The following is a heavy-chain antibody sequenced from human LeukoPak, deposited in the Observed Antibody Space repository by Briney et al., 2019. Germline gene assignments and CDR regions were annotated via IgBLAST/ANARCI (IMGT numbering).Heavy chain of an antibody. CDR3: ARDIYRGTDAYDM. CDR1: GYTFTTYA. CDR2: INAGDENT. Sequence: GSVKVSCKASGYTFTTYAMHWVRQAPGQRLEWMGLINAGDENTRYSENFQGRVTITKDTSANTAYMELSRLRSEDTAVYYCARDIYRGTDAYDMWGQGTMVTVSP. J-gene: IGHJ3*02. D-gene: IGHD3-10*01. V-gene: IGHV1-3*01.